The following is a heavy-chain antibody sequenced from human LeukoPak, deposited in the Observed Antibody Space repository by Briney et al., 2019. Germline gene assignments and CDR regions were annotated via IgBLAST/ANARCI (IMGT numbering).Heavy chain of an antibody. J-gene: IGHJ3*02. Sequence: GGSLRLSCAASGFTFSSYAMSWVRQAPGKGLEWVSAISGSGGSTYYADSVKGRFTISRDNSKNTLYLQMNSLRAEDTAVYYCAKDLITDYYGSGSYYSAFDIWGQGTMVTISS. CDR3: AKDLITDYYGSGSYYSAFDI. CDR1: GFTFSSYA. V-gene: IGHV3-23*01. CDR2: ISGSGGST. D-gene: IGHD3-10*01.